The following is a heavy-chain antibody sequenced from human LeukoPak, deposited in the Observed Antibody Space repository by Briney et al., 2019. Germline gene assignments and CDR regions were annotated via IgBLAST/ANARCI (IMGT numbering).Heavy chain of an antibody. CDR3: ASFYYYGSGSYLSWFDP. V-gene: IGHV4-61*01. J-gene: IGHJ5*02. CDR1: GGSVSSGSYY. Sequence: SETLSLTCTVSGGSVSSGSYYWSWIRQPPGKGLEWIGYIYYSGSTNYNPSLKSRVTISVDTSKNQFSLKLSSVTAADTAVYYCASFYYYGSGSYLSWFDPWGQRPLVTVSS. D-gene: IGHD3-10*01. CDR2: IYYSGST.